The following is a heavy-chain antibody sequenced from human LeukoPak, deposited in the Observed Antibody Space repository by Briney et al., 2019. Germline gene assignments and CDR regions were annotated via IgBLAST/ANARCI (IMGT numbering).Heavy chain of an antibody. Sequence: ASVKVSCKASGYTFTSYDINWVRQATGQGLEWMGWMNPNSGNTGYAQKFQGRVTITRNTSISTAYMELSSLRSEDTAVYYCARRIAASGTPLGYWGQGTLLTVSP. J-gene: IGHJ4*02. CDR3: ARRIAASGTPLGY. CDR1: GYTFTSYD. D-gene: IGHD6-6*01. V-gene: IGHV1-8*03. CDR2: MNPNSGNT.